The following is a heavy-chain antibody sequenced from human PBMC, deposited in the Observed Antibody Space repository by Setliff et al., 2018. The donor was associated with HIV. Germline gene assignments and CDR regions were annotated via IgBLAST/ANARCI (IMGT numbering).Heavy chain of an antibody. CDR2: IIPIFGTA. CDR1: GGTFSSYA. Sequence: SVMVSCKASGGTFSSYAISWVRQAPGQGLEWMGGIIPIFGTANYAQKFQGRVTITADESTSTTYMELSSLRSEDTAVYYCARGADYYDTSDSGEDAFDIWGQGTMVTVSS. V-gene: IGHV1-69*13. CDR3: ARGADYYDTSDSGEDAFDI. J-gene: IGHJ3*02. D-gene: IGHD3-22*01.